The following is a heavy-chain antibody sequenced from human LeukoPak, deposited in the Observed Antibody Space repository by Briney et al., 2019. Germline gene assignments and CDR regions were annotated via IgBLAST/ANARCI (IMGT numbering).Heavy chain of an antibody. CDR1: GGSISSGSYY. V-gene: IGHV4-61*02. D-gene: IGHD3-3*02. J-gene: IGHJ3*02. CDR3: ARDVAIFGVVDAFDI. Sequence: PSQTLSLTCTVSGGSISSGSYYWSWIRQPAGKGLEWIGRIYTSGSTNYNPSPKSRVTISVDTSKNQFSLKLSSVTAADTAVYYCARDVAIFGVVDAFDIWGQGTLVTVSS. CDR2: IYTSGST.